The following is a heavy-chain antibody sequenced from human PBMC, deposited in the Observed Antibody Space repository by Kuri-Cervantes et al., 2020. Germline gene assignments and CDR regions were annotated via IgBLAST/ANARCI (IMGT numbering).Heavy chain of an antibody. CDR2: INAGNGNT. CDR3: ARGRGGLWELRDNHLKNNWFDP. V-gene: IGHV1-3*01. Sequence: ASVKVSCKASGYTFTSYAMHWVRQAPGQRLEWMGWINAGNGNTKYSQKFQGRVTITRDTSASTVYMELSSLRSEDTAVYYCARGRGGLWELRDNHLKNNWFDPWGQGTLVTVSS. D-gene: IGHD1-26*01. J-gene: IGHJ5*02. CDR1: GYTFTSYA.